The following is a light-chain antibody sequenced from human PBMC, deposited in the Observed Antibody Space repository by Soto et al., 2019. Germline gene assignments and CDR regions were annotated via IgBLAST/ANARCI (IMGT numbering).Light chain of an antibody. CDR2: EVT. CDR1: SSDVGGYNY. Sequence: QSALTQPPSASGSPGQSVTISCTGTSSDVGGYNYVSWYQQYPGRAPKLMIYEVTKRPSGVPDRFSGSKSGNTASLTVPGLQAEDEADYYCSSYAASNNFYFVFGGGTKLTVL. J-gene: IGLJ3*02. V-gene: IGLV2-8*01. CDR3: SSYAASNNFYFV.